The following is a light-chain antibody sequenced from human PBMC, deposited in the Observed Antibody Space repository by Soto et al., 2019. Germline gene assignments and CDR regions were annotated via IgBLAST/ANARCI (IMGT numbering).Light chain of an antibody. Sequence: QSVLTQEASVSGTVGQRVTLSCTGNSNNVGVYAVGCYRQISHGAPKTEMFGNSLPSGIPDRFSGSKSGTAASLTISGLWPEDEADYSCSTWDCNLSAQVFGGGTKLTVL. CDR1: SNNVGVYA. V-gene: IGLV1-47*03. CDR3: STWDCNLSAQV. CDR2: GNS. J-gene: IGLJ2*01.